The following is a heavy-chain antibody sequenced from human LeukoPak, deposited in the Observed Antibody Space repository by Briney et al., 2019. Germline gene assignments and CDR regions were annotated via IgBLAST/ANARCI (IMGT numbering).Heavy chain of an antibody. V-gene: IGHV4-39*01. D-gene: IGHD2-2*01. J-gene: IGHJ3*02. CDR2: MYYSGNS. Sequence: PSETLSLTCTVSGVSISSSRDYWGWVRQPLGKGLEWIGSMYYSGNSHYNPSLKSRVTRSGDTSKNQFSLKLSSVTAADTAVYYCARLLGYCSSTSCYGSAFDIWGQGTMVTVSS. CDR3: ARLLGYCSSTSCYGSAFDI. CDR1: GVSISSSRDY.